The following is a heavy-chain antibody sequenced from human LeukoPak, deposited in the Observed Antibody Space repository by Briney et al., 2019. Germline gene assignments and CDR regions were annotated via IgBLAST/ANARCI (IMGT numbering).Heavy chain of an antibody. J-gene: IGHJ6*03. CDR2: INHSGST. CDR1: GGSFSGYY. CDR3: APDIVVVPRRYYNMDV. Sequence: SETLSLTCAVYGGSFSGYYWSWIRQPPGKGLEWIGEINHSGSTNYNPSLKSRVTMSVDTSKNQFSLKLSPVTAADTAVYYCAPDIVVVPRRYYNMDVWGKGTTVPVSS. D-gene: IGHD2-2*01. V-gene: IGHV4-34*01.